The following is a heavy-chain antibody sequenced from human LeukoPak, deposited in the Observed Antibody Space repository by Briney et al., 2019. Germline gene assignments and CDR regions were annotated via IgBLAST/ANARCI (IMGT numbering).Heavy chain of an antibody. D-gene: IGHD3-3*01. Sequence: QAGGSLRLSCAASGFTFSSYWMSWVRQAPVKGLEGVANIKQDGSEKYYVDSVKGRFTISRDNAKNSLYLQMNSLRAEDTAVYYCARDPVYDFWSGYYTDNWFDPWGQGTLVTVSS. CDR1: GFTFSSYW. CDR2: IKQDGSEK. J-gene: IGHJ5*02. V-gene: IGHV3-7*01. CDR3: ARDPVYDFWSGYYTDNWFDP.